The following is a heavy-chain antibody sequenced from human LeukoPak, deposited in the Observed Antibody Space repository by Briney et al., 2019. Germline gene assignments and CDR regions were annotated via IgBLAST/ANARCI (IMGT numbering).Heavy chain of an antibody. Sequence: GGSLRLYCAASGFSFSSNSMSWVRQAPGKGLEWVSAISGSGDGIFYADSVKGRFTISRDNSKNMVYLQMNSLRAEDTAFYYCGKDSYVGVNWFDPRGQGTLVTVSS. D-gene: IGHD1-26*01. J-gene: IGHJ5*02. V-gene: IGHV3-23*01. CDR1: GFSFSSNS. CDR3: GKDSYVGVNWFDP. CDR2: ISGSGDGI.